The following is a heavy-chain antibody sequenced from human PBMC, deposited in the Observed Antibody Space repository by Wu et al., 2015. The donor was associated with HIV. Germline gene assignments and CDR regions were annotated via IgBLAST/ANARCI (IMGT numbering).Heavy chain of an antibody. CDR2: IIPAFGTT. D-gene: IGHD1-14*01. CDR1: GDTFDNYG. Sequence: QVQLVQSGADVKKPGSSVKVSCKASGDTFDNYGITWVRQAPGQGLEWMGDIIPAFGTTNYAQRFQGRVTLTADESTKTAYMALSRLRSDDTAFYFCATARNSVITGPFLLDYWGQGTLITVSS. CDR3: ATARNSVITGPFLLDY. V-gene: IGHV1-69*12. J-gene: IGHJ4*02.